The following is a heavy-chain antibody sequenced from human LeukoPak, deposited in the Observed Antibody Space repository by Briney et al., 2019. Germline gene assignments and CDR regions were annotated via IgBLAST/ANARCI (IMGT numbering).Heavy chain of an antibody. D-gene: IGHD6-13*01. CDR2: INSDGSSR. CDR3: ASASSHRIAAGGDY. CDR1: GFTFSNYW. J-gene: IGHJ4*02. Sequence: GGFLRLSCAASGFTFSNYWMHWVRQAPGKGLVWVSRINSDGSSRNYADSVKGRFTISRDNAKNTLFLQMNSLRAEDTAVYYCASASSHRIAAGGDYWGQGILVAVSS. V-gene: IGHV3-74*01.